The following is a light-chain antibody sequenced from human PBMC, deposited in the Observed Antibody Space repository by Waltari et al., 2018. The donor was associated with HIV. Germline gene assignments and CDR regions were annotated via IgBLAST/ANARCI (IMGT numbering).Light chain of an antibody. CDR3: SSHAGSKVV. Sequence: QSALPQPPSASGSPGQSVTLSCTGTSSDAGGYNYVSLHQQHPGKPPKLMIYDVIKRPSGVPDRCSGSKSGNTASLTVSGLQPEDEADYYCSSHAGSKVVFGGGTRLTVL. V-gene: IGLV2-8*01. J-gene: IGLJ2*01. CDR2: DVI. CDR1: SSDAGGYNY.